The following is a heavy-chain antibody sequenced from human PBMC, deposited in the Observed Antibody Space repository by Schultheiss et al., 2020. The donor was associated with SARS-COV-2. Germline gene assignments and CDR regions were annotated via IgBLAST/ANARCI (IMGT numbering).Heavy chain of an antibody. CDR1: GFTFDDYA. CDR3: ATVTSSGWHPFDN. D-gene: IGHD6-25*01. V-gene: IGHV3-9*01. J-gene: IGHJ4*02. CDR2: ISWNSGSI. Sequence: GGSLRLSCAASGFTFDDYAMHWVRQAPGKGLEWVSGISWNSGSIGYADSVKGRFTISRDNAKNSLYLQMNSLRAEDTAVYYCATVTSSGWHPFDNWGQGTLVTVSS.